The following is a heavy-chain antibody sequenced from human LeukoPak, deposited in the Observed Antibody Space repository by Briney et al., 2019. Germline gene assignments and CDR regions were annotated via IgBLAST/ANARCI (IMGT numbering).Heavy chain of an antibody. D-gene: IGHD6-19*01. V-gene: IGHV1-46*01. CDR1: GYTFTSYY. CDR2: INPSGGST. Sequence: ASVKVSCKVSGYTFTSYYMHWVRQAPGQGLEWMGIINPSGGSTSYAQKFQGRVTMTRDTSTSTVYMELSSLRSEDTAVYYCARDQGIAVAGLLYYYGMDVWGQGTTVTVSS. J-gene: IGHJ6*02. CDR3: ARDQGIAVAGLLYYYGMDV.